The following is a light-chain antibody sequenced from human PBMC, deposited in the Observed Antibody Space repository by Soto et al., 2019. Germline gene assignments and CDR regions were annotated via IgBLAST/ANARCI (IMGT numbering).Light chain of an antibody. V-gene: IGKV1-5*01. CDR1: QSVSGW. CDR2: DAS. J-gene: IGKJ1*01. CDR3: QQYETFSGT. Sequence: DIQMTQSPSTLSASVGDTVTVACRGSQSVSGWLSWYQQKPGEAPKLLIYDASALPRGVPSRFSGSGSGTKFTLTIASLQPDDFATYYCQQYETFSGTFGPGTKVDIK.